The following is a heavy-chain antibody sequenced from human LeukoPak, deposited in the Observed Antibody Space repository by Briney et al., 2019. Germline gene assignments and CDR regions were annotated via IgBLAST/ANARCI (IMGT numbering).Heavy chain of an antibody. J-gene: IGHJ5*02. CDR3: AKDGHTSSPRGWFDP. CDR1: GFTFSSYD. D-gene: IGHD6-13*01. CDR2: ISGSGGIT. Sequence: GGSLRFSCAVSGFTFSSYDMNWVRQAPGKGLEWVSDISGSGGITHYADSVQGRFTISRDNSKNTLFLQMNSLRAEDTAVYYCAKDGHTSSPRGWFDPWGQGTLVTVSS. V-gene: IGHV3-23*01.